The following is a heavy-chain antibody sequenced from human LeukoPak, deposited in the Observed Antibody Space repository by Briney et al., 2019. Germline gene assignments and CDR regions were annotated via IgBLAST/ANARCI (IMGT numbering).Heavy chain of an antibody. Sequence: SVKVSCKASGGTFSSYAISWVRQAPGQGLEWMGGIIPIFGTANYAQKFQGRVTITADKSTSTAYMELSSLRSEDTAVYYCATSARLGYCTNGVCYTLPRYYYYYMDVWGKGTTVTVSS. D-gene: IGHD2-8*01. V-gene: IGHV1-69*06. J-gene: IGHJ6*03. CDR2: IIPIFGTA. CDR1: GGTFSSYA. CDR3: ATSARLGYCTNGVCYTLPRYYYYYMDV.